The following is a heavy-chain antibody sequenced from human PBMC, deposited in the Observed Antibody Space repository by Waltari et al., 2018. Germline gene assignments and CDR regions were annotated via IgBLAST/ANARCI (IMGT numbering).Heavy chain of an antibody. Sequence: QVQLQESGPGLVKPSQTLSLTCTVSGGSISSGGYYWSWIRQHPGKGLEWIGYIYYSGSTYYNPSLKSRVTISVDTSKNQFSLKLSSVTAADTAVYYCARGQYYDSSGYYEGGYFDYWGQGTLVTVSS. CDR3: ARGQYYDSSGYYEGGYFDY. CDR1: GGSISSGGYY. V-gene: IGHV4-31*03. D-gene: IGHD3-22*01. CDR2: IYYSGST. J-gene: IGHJ4*02.